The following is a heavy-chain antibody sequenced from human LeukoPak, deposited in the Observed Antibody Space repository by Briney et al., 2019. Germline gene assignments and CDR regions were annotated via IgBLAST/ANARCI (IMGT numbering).Heavy chain of an antibody. Sequence: PGGSLRLSCAASGFTFDDYCMSRVRQAPGKGLEWVSGINWNGGSTGYADSVKGRFTISRDNAKNSLYLQMNSLRAEDTALYYCARAGVFDYYGSGSYYNEDYTGEGTLVTVSS. CDR2: INWNGGST. J-gene: IGHJ4*02. CDR1: GFTFDDYC. CDR3: ARAGVFDYYGSGSYYNEDY. V-gene: IGHV3-20*04. D-gene: IGHD3-10*01.